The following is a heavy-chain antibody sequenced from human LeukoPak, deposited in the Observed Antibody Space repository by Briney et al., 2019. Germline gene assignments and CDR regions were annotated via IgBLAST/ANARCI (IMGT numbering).Heavy chain of an antibody. CDR2: LVYDGFYK. CDR1: GFTFSNYG. V-gene: IGHV3-30*03. Sequence: GRSLRLSCAASGFTFSNYGMHWVRQAPGKGLEWVALLVYDGFYKYYADSVKGRFTISRDDSRNTLYLQLSSLRAEDTAVYYCVRDRYYTMDVWGQGTTVTVSS. J-gene: IGHJ6*02. CDR3: VRDRYYTMDV.